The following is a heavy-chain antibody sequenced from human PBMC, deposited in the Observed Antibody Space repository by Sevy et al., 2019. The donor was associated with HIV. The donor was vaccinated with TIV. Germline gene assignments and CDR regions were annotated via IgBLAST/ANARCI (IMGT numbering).Heavy chain of an antibody. CDR3: ARSTRYYYDSSGDY. D-gene: IGHD3-22*01. Sequence: SETLSLTCTVSGGSVSSGSYYWSWIRQPPGKGLEWIGYIYYSGSTNYNPSLKSRVTISVDTSKNQFSLKLSSVTAADTAVYYCARSTRYYYDSSGDYWGQGTLVTVS. CDR1: GGSVSSGSYY. J-gene: IGHJ4*02. V-gene: IGHV4-61*01. CDR2: IYYSGST.